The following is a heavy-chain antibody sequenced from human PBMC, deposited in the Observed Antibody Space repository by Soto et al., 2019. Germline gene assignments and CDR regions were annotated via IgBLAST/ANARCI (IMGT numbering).Heavy chain of an antibody. Sequence: PGGSLRLSCAASVFTFSSYAMHWVRQAPGKGLEWVAVISYDGSNKYYADSVKGRFTISRDNSKNTLYVQMNSLRAEDTAVYYCARSRNGPYGNWFDPWGLGTLVTVS. V-gene: IGHV3-30*04. J-gene: IGHJ5*02. D-gene: IGHD2-8*01. CDR3: ARSRNGPYGNWFDP. CDR1: VFTFSSYA. CDR2: ISYDGSNK.